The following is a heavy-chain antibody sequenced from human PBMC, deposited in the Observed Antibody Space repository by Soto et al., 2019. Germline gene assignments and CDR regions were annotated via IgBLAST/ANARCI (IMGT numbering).Heavy chain of an antibody. J-gene: IGHJ4*02. CDR3: ARHKAGGSWYYDSSGYYLLDY. V-gene: IGHV5-51*01. D-gene: IGHD3-22*01. CDR2: IYPGDSDT. CDR1: GYSFTSYW. Sequence: PGESLKISCKGSGYSFTSYWIGWVRQMPGKGLEWMGIIYPGDSDTRYSPSFQGQVTISADKSISTAYLQWSSLKASDTAMYYCARHKAGGSWYYDSSGYYLLDYWGQGTLVTVSS.